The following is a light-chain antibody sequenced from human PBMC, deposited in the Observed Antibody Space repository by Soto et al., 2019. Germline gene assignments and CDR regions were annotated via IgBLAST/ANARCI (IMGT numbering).Light chain of an antibody. V-gene: IGKV3-15*01. CDR2: GAS. CDR3: QQYSDWSPIT. J-gene: IGKJ4*01. CDR1: QSVGTN. Sequence: EIVMTQSPGALSLSPGERATLSCRASQSVGTNLAWYQQKPGQAPRPLIYGASARATDVPARFSGSGSGTEFTLTISSLQSEDVGVYYCQQYSDWSPITFGGGTKVEIK.